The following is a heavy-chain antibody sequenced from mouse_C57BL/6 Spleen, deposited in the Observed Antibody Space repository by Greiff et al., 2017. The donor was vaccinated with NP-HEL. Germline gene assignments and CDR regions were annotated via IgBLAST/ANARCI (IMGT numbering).Heavy chain of an antibody. CDR1: GFTFSDYY. J-gene: IGHJ4*01. CDR2: ISNGGGST. D-gene: IGHD1-3*01. V-gene: IGHV5-12*01. Sequence: DVMLVESGGGLVQPGGSLKLSCAASGFTFSDYYMYWVRQTPEKRLEWVAYISNGGGSTYYPDTVKGRFTISRDNAKNTLYLQMSRLKSEDTAMYYCARTKDYAMDYWGQGTSVTVSS. CDR3: ARTKDYAMDY.